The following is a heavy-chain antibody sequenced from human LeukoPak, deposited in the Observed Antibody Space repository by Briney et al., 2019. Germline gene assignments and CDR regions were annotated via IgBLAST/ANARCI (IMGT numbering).Heavy chain of an antibody. V-gene: IGHV4-61*09. CDR2: IYTSGNT. CDR1: GGSISSGSYY. J-gene: IGHJ6*04. CDR3: GSLYYDILTGYYPV. Sequence: PSQTLSLTCTVSGGSISSGSYYWSWIRQPAGKGLEWIGHIYTSGNTNYSPSLKSRVTISLDTSKNQFSLKLSSVTAADTAVYYCGSLYYDILTGYYPVWGKGTTVTISS. D-gene: IGHD3-9*01.